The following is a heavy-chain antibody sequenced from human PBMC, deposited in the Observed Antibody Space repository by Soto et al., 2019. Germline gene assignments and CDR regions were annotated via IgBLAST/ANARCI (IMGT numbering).Heavy chain of an antibody. D-gene: IGHD6-19*01. J-gene: IGHJ4*02. Sequence: PSETLSLTCTVSGGSISSGDYYWSWIRQPPGKGLEWIGYIYYSGSTYYNPSLKSRVTISVDTSKNQFSLKLSSVTAADTAVYYCARVAGIAVAGTYNYWGQGTLVTVSS. CDR1: GGSISSGDYY. CDR2: IYYSGST. V-gene: IGHV4-30-4*01. CDR3: ARVAGIAVAGTYNY.